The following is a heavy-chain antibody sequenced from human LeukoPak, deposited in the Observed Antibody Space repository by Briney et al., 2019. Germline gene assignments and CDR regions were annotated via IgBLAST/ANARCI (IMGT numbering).Heavy chain of an antibody. CDR1: GGSISSSRDY. D-gene: IGHD3-22*01. J-gene: IGHJ3*02. V-gene: IGHV4-39*07. Sequence: PSETLSLTCTVSGGSISSSRDYWAWLRQPPGKGLEWIANIYYSGSTYYSPSLKSRVTISVDTSKNQFSLKLSSVTAADTAVYFCARGPYSYDSSGAFDIWGQGTMVTVSS. CDR3: ARGPYSYDSSGAFDI. CDR2: IYYSGST.